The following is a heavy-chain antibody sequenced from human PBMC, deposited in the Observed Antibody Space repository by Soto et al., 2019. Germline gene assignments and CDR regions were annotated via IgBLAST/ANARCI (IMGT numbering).Heavy chain of an antibody. CDR3: ARGGGVGVAGSAAFDM. J-gene: IGHJ3*02. V-gene: IGHV1-2*02. Sequence: QLHLVQSGAVVKKPGASVTVSCSASGYPVTAYYMHWVRQAPGRGLEWMGGINPATGAAKSTQTFQGMVPMARATPTRTAFMELSGLTSEDTAVFYCARGGGVGVAGSAAFDMWGQGTLLIVSS. CDR2: INPATGAA. CDR1: GYPVTAYY. D-gene: IGHD3-3*01.